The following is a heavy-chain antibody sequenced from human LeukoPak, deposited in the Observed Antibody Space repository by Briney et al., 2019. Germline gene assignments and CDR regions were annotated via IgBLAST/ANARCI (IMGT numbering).Heavy chain of an antibody. CDR1: GYGFTSYW. D-gene: IGHD5-24*01. V-gene: IGHV5-51*01. J-gene: IGHJ3*02. CDR3: ARIGEMAIDAFDI. Sequence: GESLKISCKGSGYGFTSYWIGWVRQMPGKGLEWMGIIYPGDSDTRYSPSFQGQVTISADKSISTAYLQWSSLKASDTAMYYCARIGEMAIDAFDIWGQGTMVTVSS. CDR2: IYPGDSDT.